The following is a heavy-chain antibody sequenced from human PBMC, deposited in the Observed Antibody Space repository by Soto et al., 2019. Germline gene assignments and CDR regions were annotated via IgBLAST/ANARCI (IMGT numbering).Heavy chain of an antibody. V-gene: IGHV4-31*03. CDR3: ARAVGYCADGVCSASYYYVMDV. CDR2: IDDSGST. J-gene: IGHJ6*02. D-gene: IGHD2-8*01. CDR1: GGSISSGGYY. Sequence: SETLSLTCTVSGGSISSGGYYWSWIRQHPGKGLEWIGYIDDSGSTYYNPSLKSRVTMSVDTSKNQFSLKLSSVSAADTAVYYSARAVGYCADGVCSASYYYVMDVWGQGTTVTVSS.